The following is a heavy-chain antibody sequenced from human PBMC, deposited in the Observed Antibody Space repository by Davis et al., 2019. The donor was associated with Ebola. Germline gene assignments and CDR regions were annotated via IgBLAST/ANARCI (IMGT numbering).Heavy chain of an antibody. CDR2: ISGSGSST. CDR1: GFTFSSYA. D-gene: IGHD1-26*01. V-gene: IGHV3-23*01. J-gene: IGHJ4*02. CDR3: ARARIGGSYFDY. Sequence: GESLKISCAASGFTFSSYAMSWVRQAPGKGLEWVSAISGSGSSTYYADSVKGRFTISRDNSKNTLYLQMNSLRAGDTAVYYCARARIGGSYFDYWGQGTLVTVSS.